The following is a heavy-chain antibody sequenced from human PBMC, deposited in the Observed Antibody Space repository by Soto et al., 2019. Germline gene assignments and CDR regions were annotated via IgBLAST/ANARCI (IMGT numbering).Heavy chain of an antibody. CDR2: IYYSGST. Sequence: PSVIQSLRSTVFEGSIGSSSDHRVWIRQPPGKGLEWIGSIYYSGSTSYNPSLKSRVTISVDTSKHQFSLKLSSVTAADTAVYYCARHGSCSSTSCYNLNLVPTDWGQGPLVPVSS. J-gene: IGHJ4*02. V-gene: IGHV4-39*01. CDR3: ARHGSCSSTSCYNLNLVPTD. CDR1: EGSIGSSSDH. D-gene: IGHD2-2*02.